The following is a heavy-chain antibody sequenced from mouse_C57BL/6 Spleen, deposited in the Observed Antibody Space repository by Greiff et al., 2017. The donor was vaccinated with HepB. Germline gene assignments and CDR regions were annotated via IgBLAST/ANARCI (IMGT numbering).Heavy chain of an antibody. J-gene: IGHJ4*01. V-gene: IGHV1-18*01. CDR3: ARPGGNYDYYAMDY. CDR1: GYTFTDYN. CDR2: INPNNGGT. D-gene: IGHD2-1*01. Sequence: EVQLQQSGPELVKPGASVKIPCKASGYTFTDYNMDWVKQSHGKSLEWIGDINPNNGGTIYNQKFKGKATLTVDKSFSTAYMELRSLTSEDTAVYYCARPGGNYDYYAMDYWGQGTSVTVSS.